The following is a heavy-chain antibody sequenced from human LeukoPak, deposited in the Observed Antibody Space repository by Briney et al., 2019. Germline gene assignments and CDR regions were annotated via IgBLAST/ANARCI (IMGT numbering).Heavy chain of an antibody. Sequence: PSETLSLTCTVFGGSISSYYWSWIRQPPGKGLEWIGYIYTSGSTNYNPSLKSRVTISVDTSKNQFSLKLSSVTAADTAVYYCARSSGYDYYYYYMDVWGKGTTVTVSS. J-gene: IGHJ6*03. V-gene: IGHV4-4*09. CDR1: GGSISSYY. CDR3: ARSSGYDYYYYYMDV. CDR2: IYTSGST. D-gene: IGHD5-12*01.